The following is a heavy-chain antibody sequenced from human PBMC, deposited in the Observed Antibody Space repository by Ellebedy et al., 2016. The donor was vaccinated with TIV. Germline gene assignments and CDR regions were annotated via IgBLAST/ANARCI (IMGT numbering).Heavy chain of an antibody. CDR3: AGESFNDADLDLWGLFDI. Sequence: GGSLRLSCVVSGFTINSNYMSWVRQAPGKGLEWVSVISVAGGTYYADSVKGRVTISRDNSRNTLFLQMNGLRAEDTAVYYCAGESFNDADLDLWGLFDIWGQGTTVTVSS. CDR1: GFTINSNY. D-gene: IGHD1-7*01. V-gene: IGHV3-66*01. CDR2: ISVAGGT. J-gene: IGHJ3*02.